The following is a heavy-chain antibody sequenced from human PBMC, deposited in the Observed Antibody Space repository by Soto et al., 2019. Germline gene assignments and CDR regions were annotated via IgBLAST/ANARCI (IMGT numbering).Heavy chain of an antibody. CDR2: IKQDGSEK. Sequence: GGSLRLSCAASGFTFSSYWMSWVRQAPGKGLEWVANIKQDGSEKYYVDSVKGRFTISRDNAKNSLYLQMNSLRAEDTAVYYCARATTVTTDFYYYYGMDVWGQGTTVTVSS. V-gene: IGHV3-7*05. CDR1: GFTFSSYW. CDR3: ARATTVTTDFYYYYGMDV. D-gene: IGHD4-17*01. J-gene: IGHJ6*02.